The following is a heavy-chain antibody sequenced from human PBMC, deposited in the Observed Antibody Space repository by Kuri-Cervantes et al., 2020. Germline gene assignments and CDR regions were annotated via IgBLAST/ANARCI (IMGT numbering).Heavy chain of an antibody. V-gene: IGHV3-21*03. J-gene: IGHJ4*02. CDR2: ISSSSSYI. D-gene: IGHD4-11*01. CDR3: ATSTTVGPSYFDY. Sequence: ETLSLTCAGSGFTFSSYSMNWVRQAPGKGLEWVSSISSSSSYIYYADSVKGRFTISRDNAKNSLYLQMNSLRAEDTAVYYCATSTTVGPSYFDYWGQGTLVTVSS. CDR1: GFTFSSYS.